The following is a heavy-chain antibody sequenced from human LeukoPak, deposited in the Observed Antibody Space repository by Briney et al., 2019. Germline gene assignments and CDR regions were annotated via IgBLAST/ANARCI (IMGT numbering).Heavy chain of an antibody. CDR1: GFTFSSYG. J-gene: IGHJ4*02. Sequence: GGSLRLSCAASGFTFSSYGMSWVRQAPGQGLEWVSAISGSGGSTYYADSVKGRFTISRDNSKNTLYLQMNSLRAEDTAVYYCAKFGSTGSSSMYYFDYWGQGTLVTVSS. V-gene: IGHV3-23*01. D-gene: IGHD6-13*01. CDR3: AKFGSTGSSSMYYFDY. CDR2: ISGSGGST.